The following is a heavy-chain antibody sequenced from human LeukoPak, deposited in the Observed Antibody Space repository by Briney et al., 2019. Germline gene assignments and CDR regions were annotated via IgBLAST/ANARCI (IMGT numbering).Heavy chain of an antibody. V-gene: IGHV4-34*01. CDR3: ASHVTDI. J-gene: IGHJ3*02. CDR1: GGSFSGYY. D-gene: IGHD2-21*02. CDR2: INHSGST. Sequence: SETLSLTCAVYGGSFSGYYWGWIRQPPGKGLEWIGEINHSGSTNYNPSLKSRVTISVDTSKNQFSLKLSSVTAADTAVYYCASHVTDIWGQGTMVTVSS.